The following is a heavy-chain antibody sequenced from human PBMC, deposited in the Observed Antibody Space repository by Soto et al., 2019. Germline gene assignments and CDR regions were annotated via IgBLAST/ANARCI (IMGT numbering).Heavy chain of an antibody. CDR3: ARSYIVVVPAAMYAFDI. CDR2: IYYSGST. Sequence: QVQLQDSGPGLVKPSQTLSLTCTVSGGSISSGGYYWSWIRQHPGKGLEWIGYIYYSGSTYYNPSLKSRVTISVDTSKNQFSLKLSSVTAADTAVYYCARSYIVVVPAAMYAFDIWGQGTMVTVSS. V-gene: IGHV4-31*03. J-gene: IGHJ3*02. CDR1: GGSISSGGYY. D-gene: IGHD2-2*01.